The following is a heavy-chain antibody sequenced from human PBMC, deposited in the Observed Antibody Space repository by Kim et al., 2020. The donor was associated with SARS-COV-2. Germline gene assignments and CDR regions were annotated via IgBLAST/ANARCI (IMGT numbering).Heavy chain of an antibody. CDR2: ISYDGSNK. CDR3: AREGYYDILTGYYKGYYYYGMDV. V-gene: IGHV3-30*04. Sequence: GGSLRLSCAASGFTFSSYAMHWVRQAPGKGLEWVAVISYDGSNKYYADSVKGRFTISRDNSKNTLYLQMNSLRAEDTAVYYCAREGYYDILTGYYKGYYYYGMDVWGQGTTVTVSS. J-gene: IGHJ6*02. D-gene: IGHD3-9*01. CDR1: GFTFSSYA.